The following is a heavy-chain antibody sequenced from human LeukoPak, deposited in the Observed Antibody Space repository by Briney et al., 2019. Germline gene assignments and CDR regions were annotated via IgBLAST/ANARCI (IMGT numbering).Heavy chain of an antibody. Sequence: SETLSLTCAVYGGSFSGYYWSWVRQPPGKGLEWIGEINHSGSTNYNPSLKSRVTISVDTSKNQFSLKLSSVTAADTAVYYCARRGITMVRGVIHRRDAFDIWGQGTMVTVSS. CDR2: INHSGST. CDR3: ARRGITMVRGVIHRRDAFDI. J-gene: IGHJ3*02. CDR1: GGSFSGYY. V-gene: IGHV4-34*01. D-gene: IGHD3-10*01.